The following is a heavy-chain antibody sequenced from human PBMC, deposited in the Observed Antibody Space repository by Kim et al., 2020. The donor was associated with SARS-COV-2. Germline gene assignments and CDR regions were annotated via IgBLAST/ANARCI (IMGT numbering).Heavy chain of an antibody. CDR1: GFTFSNYG. Sequence: GGSLRLSCVASGFTFSNYGMHWVRQAPGKGLEWVAVIWYDGTNKYYADSVKGRFTISRDNSKSTLYLQMNSLRAEDTAVYYCARGRYCSSTNCSHRPPFFVYCGEGTLVTVSS. J-gene: IGHJ4*02. V-gene: IGHV3-33*01. CDR2: IWYDGTNK. D-gene: IGHD2-2*01. CDR3: ARGRYCSSTNCSHRPPFFVY.